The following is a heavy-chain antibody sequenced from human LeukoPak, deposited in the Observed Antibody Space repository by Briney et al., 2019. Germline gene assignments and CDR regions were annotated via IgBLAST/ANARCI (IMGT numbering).Heavy chain of an antibody. CDR3: ARPLGYDADY. Sequence: SETLSLTCTVSGGSISSSSYYWGWIRQPPGKGLEWIGSIYYSGSTYYNPSLKSRVTISVGTSKNPFSLKLSSVTAADTAVYYCARPLGYDADYWGQGTLVTVSS. D-gene: IGHD3-22*01. J-gene: IGHJ4*02. CDR1: GGSISSSSYY. V-gene: IGHV4-39*01. CDR2: IYYSGST.